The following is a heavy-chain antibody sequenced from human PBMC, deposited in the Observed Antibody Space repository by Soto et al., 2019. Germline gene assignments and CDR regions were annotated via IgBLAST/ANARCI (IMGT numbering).Heavy chain of an antibody. J-gene: IGHJ4*02. CDR1: GGSISSGDYY. CDR2: IYYSGST. CDR3: ARYSSYSALFDY. V-gene: IGHV4-30-4*01. Sequence: PSETLSLTCTVSGGSISSGDYYWSWIRQPPGKGLEWIGYIYYSGSTYYNPSLNSRVTISVDTSKDQFSLELSSVTAADTAVYYCARYSSYSALFDYWGQGTLVTVSS. D-gene: IGHD6-6*01.